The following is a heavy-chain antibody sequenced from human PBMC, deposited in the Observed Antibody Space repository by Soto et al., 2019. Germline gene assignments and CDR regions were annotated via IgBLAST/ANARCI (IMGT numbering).Heavy chain of an antibody. V-gene: IGHV3-30*03. CDR1: GYIFSNYG. Sequence: QVQLVESGGGVVQPGRSLRLSCAASGYIFSNYGMHWVRQAPGKGLEGVAVTSYDGSKKYYADSVKGRFTISKDNSKKTVYLEMNSLRIEDTAVYYCARWGLSGHGMDVWGQGTTVTVSS. CDR3: ARWGLSGHGMDV. CDR2: TSYDGSKK. D-gene: IGHD7-27*01. J-gene: IGHJ6*02.